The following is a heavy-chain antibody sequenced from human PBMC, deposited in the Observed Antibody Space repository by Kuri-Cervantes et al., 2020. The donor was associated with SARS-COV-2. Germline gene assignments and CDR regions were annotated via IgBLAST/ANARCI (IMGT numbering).Heavy chain of an antibody. J-gene: IGHJ2*01. V-gene: IGHV1-69*13. CDR2: IIPIFGTA. Sequence: SVKVSCKASGGTFSSYAISWVRQAPGQGLEWMGGIIPIFGTANYAQKFQGRVTITADESTSTAYMELSSLRSEDTAVYYCARVPNTSDGSGSYHNVGWYFDLWGRGTLVTVSS. CDR3: ARVPNTSDGSGSYHNVGWYFDL. D-gene: IGHD3-10*01. CDR1: GGTFSSYA.